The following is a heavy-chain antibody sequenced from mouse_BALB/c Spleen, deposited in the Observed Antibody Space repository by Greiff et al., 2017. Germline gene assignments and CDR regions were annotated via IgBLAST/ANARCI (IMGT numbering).Heavy chain of an antibody. CDR2: ISDGGSYT. Sequence: DVHLVESGGGLVKPGGSLKLSCAASGFTFSDYYMYWVRQTPEKRLEWVATISDGGSYTYYPDSVKGRFTISRDNAKNNLYLQMSSLKSEDTAMYYCAREGDYDERDHFAYWGQGTLVTVSA. CDR1: GFTFSDYY. D-gene: IGHD2-4*01. CDR3: AREGDYDERDHFAY. V-gene: IGHV5-4*02. J-gene: IGHJ3*01.